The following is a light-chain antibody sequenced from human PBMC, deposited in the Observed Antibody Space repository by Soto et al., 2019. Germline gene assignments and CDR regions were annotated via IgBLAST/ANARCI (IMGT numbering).Light chain of an antibody. CDR1: QSITTY. CDR2: GES. V-gene: IGKV1-39*01. Sequence: DIQMTQSPSSLSASVGDRVTITCRASQSITTYLNWYQQKPGKAPRLLIYGESSLQSGVPSRFSGSGFGTDFTLTISSLEAEDFASYYCQQSYTTPPTFGGGTKVEIK. CDR3: QQSYTTPPT. J-gene: IGKJ4*01.